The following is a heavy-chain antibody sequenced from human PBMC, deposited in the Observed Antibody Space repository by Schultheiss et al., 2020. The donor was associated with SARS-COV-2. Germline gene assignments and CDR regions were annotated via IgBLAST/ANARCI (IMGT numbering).Heavy chain of an antibody. CDR3: VSSGSCPRCGNVPRYYYYGMDV. CDR1: GGSISSGDYY. D-gene: IGHD3-10*01. Sequence: SETLSLTCTVSGGSISSGDYYWSWIRQPPGKGLEWIGYIYYSGSTYYNPSLKSRVTISVDTSKNQFSLKLSSVTAADTAVYYCVSSGSCPRCGNVPRYYYYGMDVWGQGTTVTVSS. J-gene: IGHJ6*02. CDR2: IYYSGST. V-gene: IGHV4-30-4*08.